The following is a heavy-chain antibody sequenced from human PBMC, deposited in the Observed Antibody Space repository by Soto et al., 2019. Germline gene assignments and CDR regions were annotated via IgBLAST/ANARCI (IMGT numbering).Heavy chain of an antibody. CDR2: MNPNSGNT. J-gene: IGHJ6*02. V-gene: IGHV1-8*01. CDR3: ATAYYYDSSGYYRAKYYYYYGMDV. Sequence: ASVKVSCKASGYTFTSYDINWVRQATGQGLEWMGWMNPNSGNTGYAQKFQGRVTMTRNTSISTAYMELSSLRSEDTAVYYCATAYYYDSSGYYRAKYYYYYGMDVWGQGTTVTVSS. CDR1: GYTFTSYD. D-gene: IGHD3-22*01.